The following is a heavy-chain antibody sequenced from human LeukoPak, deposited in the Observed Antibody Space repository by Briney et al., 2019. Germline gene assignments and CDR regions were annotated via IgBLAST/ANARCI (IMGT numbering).Heavy chain of an antibody. CDR3: AKVGSSSNHFDY. V-gene: IGHV3-23*01. Sequence: PGGSLRLSCAASGFTFSSYAMSWVRQAPGKGLEWVSGISDSGSSTYYADSVKGRFTISRDNSKNTLYLQMNSLRAEDTAVYYCAKVGSSSNHFDYWGQGTLVTVSS. D-gene: IGHD6-13*01. J-gene: IGHJ4*02. CDR1: GFTFSSYA. CDR2: ISDSGSST.